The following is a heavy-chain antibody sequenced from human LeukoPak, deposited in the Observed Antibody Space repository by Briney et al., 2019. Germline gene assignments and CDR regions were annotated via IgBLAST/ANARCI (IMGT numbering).Heavy chain of an antibody. CDR3: ARMLGDYARFDY. V-gene: IGHV4-34*01. Sequence: SETLSLTCAVYGGSFSGYYWSWIRQPPGKGLEWIGEINHSGSTNYNPSLKSRVTISVDTSKNQFSLKLSSVTAADTALYYCARMLGDYARFDYWGQGTLVTVSS. CDR2: INHSGST. J-gene: IGHJ4*02. D-gene: IGHD4-17*01. CDR1: GGSFSGYY.